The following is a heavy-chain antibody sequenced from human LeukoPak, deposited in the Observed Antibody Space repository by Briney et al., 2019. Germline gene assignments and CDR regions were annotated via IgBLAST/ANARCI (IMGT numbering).Heavy chain of an antibody. V-gene: IGHV4-34*01. Sequence: PSETLSLTCAVYGGSFSGYYWSWIRQPPGKGLEWIGEINHSGSTNYNPPLKSRVTISVDTSKNQFSLKLSSVTAADTAVYYCARRLSGYSYGHFDYWGQGTLVTVSS. CDR1: GGSFSGYY. CDR2: INHSGST. CDR3: ARRLSGYSYGHFDY. D-gene: IGHD5-18*01. J-gene: IGHJ4*02.